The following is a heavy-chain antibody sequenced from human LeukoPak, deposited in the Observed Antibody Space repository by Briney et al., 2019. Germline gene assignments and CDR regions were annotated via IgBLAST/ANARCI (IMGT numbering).Heavy chain of an antibody. V-gene: IGHV1-24*01. CDR1: GYTLTELS. Sequence: ASVKVSCKVSGYTLTELSMHWVRQAPGKGLEWMGGFDPEDGETIYAQKFQGRVTMTEDTSTDTAYMELSSLRSEDTAVYYCARSDMGGHDYSNDYFDYWGQGTLVTVSS. J-gene: IGHJ4*02. CDR3: ARSDMGGHDYSNDYFDY. CDR2: FDPEDGET. D-gene: IGHD4-11*01.